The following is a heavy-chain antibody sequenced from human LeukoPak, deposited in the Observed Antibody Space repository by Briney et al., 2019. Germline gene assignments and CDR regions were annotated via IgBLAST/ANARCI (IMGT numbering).Heavy chain of an antibody. V-gene: IGHV3-23*01. Sequence: GGSLRLSCAASGFNFNNYVMSWIRQAPGKGLEWVSVVSNSGGSTYYADSVKGRFTISRDNSKNTLYLQMNSLRAEDTAVYYCAKDPEDYWGQGTLVTVSS. CDR1: GFNFNNYV. J-gene: IGHJ4*02. CDR3: AKDPEDY. CDR2: VSNSGGST.